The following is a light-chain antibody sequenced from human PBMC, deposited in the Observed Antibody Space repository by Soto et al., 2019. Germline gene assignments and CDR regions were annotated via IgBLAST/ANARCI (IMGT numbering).Light chain of an antibody. CDR3: QQLNSYPPH. CDR2: AAS. J-gene: IGKJ5*01. Sequence: DIPLTQSPSFLSASVGDRVTITCRASQGISSYLAWYQQKPGKAPKLLIYAASTLQSGVPSRFSGSGSGTEFTLTISSLQPEDFATYYCQQLNSYPPHVGQGTRLEIK. CDR1: QGISSY. V-gene: IGKV1-9*01.